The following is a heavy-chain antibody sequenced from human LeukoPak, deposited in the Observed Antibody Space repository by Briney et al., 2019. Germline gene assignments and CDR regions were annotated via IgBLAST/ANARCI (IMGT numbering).Heavy chain of an antibody. CDR1: GGTFSSYA. CDR2: IIPIFGTA. J-gene: IGHJ4*02. V-gene: IGHV1-69*13. Sequence: SVKVSCKASGGTFSSYAISWVRQAPGQWLEWMGGIIPIFGTANYAQKFQGRVTITADESTSTAYMELSSLRSEDTAVYYCARAPGYSSGWYLGWGQGTLVTVSS. CDR3: ARAPGYSSGWYLG. D-gene: IGHD6-19*01.